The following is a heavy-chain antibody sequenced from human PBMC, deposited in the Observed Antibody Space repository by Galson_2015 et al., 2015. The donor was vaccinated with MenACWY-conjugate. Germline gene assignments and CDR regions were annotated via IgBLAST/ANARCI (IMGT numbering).Heavy chain of an antibody. J-gene: IGHJ5*02. Sequence: SVKVSCKASGGTFSSYGISWVRQAPGQGLEWMGAIIPIFGAANYAQRFQGRVTMTADESTTTAYMELSSLRSEDTAVYYWARDGHSSTWNQYNWFDPWGQGTLVTVSS. CDR2: IIPIFGAA. CDR1: GGTFSSYG. V-gene: IGHV1-69*13. D-gene: IGHD6-13*01. CDR3: ARDGHSSTWNQYNWFDP.